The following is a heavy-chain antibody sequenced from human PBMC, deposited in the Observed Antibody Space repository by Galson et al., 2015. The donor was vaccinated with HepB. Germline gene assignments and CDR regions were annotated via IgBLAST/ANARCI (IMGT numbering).Heavy chain of an antibody. Sequence: SLRLSCAASGLSLSHAWMNWVRQAPGKGLEWVGRIKSKSDGGAVDYAAPVKGRATISRDESKNTFFLEMSNLKTEDTAVYYCMTDYSYEGYWGQGTLVTVCS. D-gene: IGHD3-22*01. CDR3: MTDYSYEGY. J-gene: IGHJ4*02. CDR1: GLSLSHAW. V-gene: IGHV3-15*07. CDR2: IKSKSDGGAV.